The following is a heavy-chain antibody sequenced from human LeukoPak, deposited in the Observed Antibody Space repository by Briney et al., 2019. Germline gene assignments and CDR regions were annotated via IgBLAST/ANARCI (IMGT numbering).Heavy chain of an antibody. CDR3: ANLADIAAASKLGWFDP. CDR1: GFTFSSYG. Sequence: GGSLRLSCAASGFTFSSYGMHWVRQAPGKGLEWVAFIRYDGSNKYYADSVKGRFTISRDNSKNTLYLQMNSLRAEDTAVYYCANLADIAAASKLGWFDPWGQGTLVTVSS. V-gene: IGHV3-30*02. D-gene: IGHD6-13*01. J-gene: IGHJ5*02. CDR2: IRYDGSNK.